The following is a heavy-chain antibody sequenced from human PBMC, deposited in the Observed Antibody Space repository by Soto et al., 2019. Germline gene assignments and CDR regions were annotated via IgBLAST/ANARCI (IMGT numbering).Heavy chain of an antibody. CDR1: GFTFSSYE. CDR3: ATFPRSSKRGY. Sequence: HPGGSLRLSCAASGFTFSSYEMNWVRQAPGKGLEWVSYISDGGSTIYYADSVKGRFTISRDNAKNSLYLQMNSLGAEDTAVYYCATFPRSSKRGYWGQGTLVTVSS. CDR2: ISDGGSTI. V-gene: IGHV3-48*03. J-gene: IGHJ4*02. D-gene: IGHD4-4*01.